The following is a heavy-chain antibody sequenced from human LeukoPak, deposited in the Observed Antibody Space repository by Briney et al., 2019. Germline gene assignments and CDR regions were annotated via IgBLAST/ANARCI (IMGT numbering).Heavy chain of an antibody. D-gene: IGHD5-24*01. CDR2: IYYSGNT. Sequence: SETLSLTCTVSGGSFSTYYWSWIRQPPGKGLEWIGDIYYSGNTNYNPSLKSRVTISVDTSKNQFSLKVSSVTAADTAVFYCARDNIEMATSPGAFDIWGQGTMVIVSS. J-gene: IGHJ3*02. CDR3: ARDNIEMATSPGAFDI. V-gene: IGHV4-59*12. CDR1: GGSFSTYY.